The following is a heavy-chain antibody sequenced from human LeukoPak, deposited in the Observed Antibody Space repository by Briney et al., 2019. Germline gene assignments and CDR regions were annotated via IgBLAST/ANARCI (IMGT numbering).Heavy chain of an antibody. D-gene: IGHD3-22*01. CDR1: GFTFSSYA. CDR3: AKNHDSSGYLNWFDP. CDR2: ISGSGGST. Sequence: TGGSLRLSCAASGFTFSSYAMSWVRQAPGKGLEWVSAISGSGGSTHYADSVKGRFTTSKDNSKNTLYLQMNSLRAEDTAVYYCAKNHDSSGYLNWFDPWGQGTLVTVSS. V-gene: IGHV3-23*01. J-gene: IGHJ5*02.